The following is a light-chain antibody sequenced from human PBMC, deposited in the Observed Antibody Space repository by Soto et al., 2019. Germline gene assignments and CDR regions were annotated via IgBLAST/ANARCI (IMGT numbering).Light chain of an antibody. CDR3: QQDNNWPPLT. Sequence: EIVMTQSTAPLSVYPGERATLSCRASQSVRSNLAWYQQKPGQAPRLLIYGASTRATGIPARFSGSGSGTEFTLTINSLQSEEFAVYYCQQDNNWPPLTFGGGNKVEIK. CDR2: GAS. J-gene: IGKJ4*02. V-gene: IGKV3-15*01. CDR1: QSVRSN.